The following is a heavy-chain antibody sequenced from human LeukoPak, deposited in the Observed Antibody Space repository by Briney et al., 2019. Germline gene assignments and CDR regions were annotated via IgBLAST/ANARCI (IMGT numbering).Heavy chain of an antibody. Sequence: PSETLSLTCTVSGGSISSSSYYWGWIRQPPGKGLEWIGSIYYSGSTNYNPSLKSRVTISVDTSKNQFSLKLSSVTAADTAVYYCARGRRGELEGFDPWGQGTLVTVSS. CDR1: GGSISSSSYY. CDR3: ARGRRGELEGFDP. D-gene: IGHD3-10*01. J-gene: IGHJ5*02. CDR2: IYYSGST. V-gene: IGHV4-39*07.